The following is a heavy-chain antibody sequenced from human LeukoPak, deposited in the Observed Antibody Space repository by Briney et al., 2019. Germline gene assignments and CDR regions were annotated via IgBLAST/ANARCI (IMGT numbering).Heavy chain of an antibody. CDR2: VFYSGST. D-gene: IGHD3-16*01. CDR3: ARNDKSYGYLNWFDP. V-gene: IGHV4-59*01. J-gene: IGHJ5*02. CDR1: GGSISTYY. Sequence: KPSETLSLTCTVSGGSISTYYWNWIRQPPGKGLEWIGSVFYSGSTNCNPSLKSRVTMSVDTARNQFSLTLTSVTAADTAVYYCARNDKSYGYLNWFDPWGRGNLVTVSS.